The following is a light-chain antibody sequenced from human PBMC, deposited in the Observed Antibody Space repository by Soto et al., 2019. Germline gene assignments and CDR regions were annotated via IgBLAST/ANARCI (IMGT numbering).Light chain of an antibody. Sequence: EIVLTQSPATLSLSPGERATLSCRASQSVRSYLAWYQQKPGQAPRLLIYDASNRATGIPARFSGSGSGTDFTLTISSLVPEDFAVYYCQQRSNCPLTFGGGTKVEIK. CDR3: QQRSNCPLT. V-gene: IGKV3-11*01. CDR2: DAS. CDR1: QSVRSY. J-gene: IGKJ4*01.